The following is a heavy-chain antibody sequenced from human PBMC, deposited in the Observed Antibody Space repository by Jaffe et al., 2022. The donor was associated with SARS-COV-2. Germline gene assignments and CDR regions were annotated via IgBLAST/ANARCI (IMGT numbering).Heavy chain of an antibody. Sequence: EVQLVQSGGDLVQPGGSLRLACVGSGFTFSDFSMHWVRQAPGKGLECVSAIGGNGHETYYADSVKGRFTISRDNSKNMLYLQMGSLRAEDMAVYYCVRVGTGYDSWGQGTLVTVSS. V-gene: IGHV3-64*07. CDR2: IGGNGHET. D-gene: IGHD5-12*01. CDR3: VRVGTGYDS. CDR1: GFTFSDFS. J-gene: IGHJ5*02.